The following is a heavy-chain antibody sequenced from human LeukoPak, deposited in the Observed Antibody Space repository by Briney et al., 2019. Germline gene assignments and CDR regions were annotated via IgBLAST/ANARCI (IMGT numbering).Heavy chain of an antibody. J-gene: IGHJ4*02. CDR2: ISWNSGSI. CDR3: AKGHTYYYDSSGYYDY. D-gene: IGHD3-22*01. V-gene: IGHV3-9*03. CDR1: GFTFDYYA. Sequence: GRSLRLSCAASGFTFDYYAMHWVRQAPGKGLEWGSGISWNSGSIGYADAVKGRFTIYRDNAKNSLYLQMNSLRAEDMALYYCAKGHTYYYDSSGYYDYWGQGTLVTVSS.